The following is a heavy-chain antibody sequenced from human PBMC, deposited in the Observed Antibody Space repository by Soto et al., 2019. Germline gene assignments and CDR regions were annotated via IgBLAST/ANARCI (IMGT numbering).Heavy chain of an antibody. CDR2: INHSGST. V-gene: IGHV4-34*01. D-gene: IGHD3-10*01. J-gene: IGHJ4*02. Sequence: PSETLSLTCAVYGGSFSGYYWSWIRQPPGKGLEWIGEINHSGSTNYNPSLKSRVTISVDTSKNQFSLKLSSVTAADTAVYYCARVEVRGVIKWGQGTLVTVSS. CDR3: ARVEVRGVIK. CDR1: GGSFSGYY.